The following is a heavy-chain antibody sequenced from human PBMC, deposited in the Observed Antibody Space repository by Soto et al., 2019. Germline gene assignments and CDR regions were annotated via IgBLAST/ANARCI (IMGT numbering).Heavy chain of an antibody. CDR3: SRGPWVNREQGFHP. D-gene: IGHD1-1*01. J-gene: IGHJ5*02. CDR2: IIPIFGTA. CDR1: GGTFSSYA. Sequence: QVQLVQSGAEVKKPGSSVKVSCKASGGTFSSYAISWVRQAPGQGLEWMGGIIPIFGTANYAQKFQGRVTNNGDESTSPGYSGLSSLRTEDTGVYYCSRGPWVNREQGFHPLGQGTLVTVSS. V-gene: IGHV1-69*12.